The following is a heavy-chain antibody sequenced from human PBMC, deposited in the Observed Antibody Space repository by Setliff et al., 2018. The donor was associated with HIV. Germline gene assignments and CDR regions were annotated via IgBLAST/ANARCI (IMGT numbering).Heavy chain of an antibody. CDR3: ARGTHYNFWGSNWFDP. CDR1: GGSFSGYY. CDR2: VYYSGST. D-gene: IGHD3-3*01. Sequence: SETLSLTCDVYGGSFSGYYWSWIRQPPGKGLEWIGSVYYSGSTYYNPSLKSRVTISVDTSKNQFSLKLNSVTAADTAVYYCARGTHYNFWGSNWFDPWGQGTLVTVSS. V-gene: IGHV4-34*01. J-gene: IGHJ5*02.